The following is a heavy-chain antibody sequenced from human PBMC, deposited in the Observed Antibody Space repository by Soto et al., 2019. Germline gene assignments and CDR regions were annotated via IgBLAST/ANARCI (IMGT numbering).Heavy chain of an antibody. Sequence: QVQLQESGPGLVKPSETLSLTCTVSGVSITSYYWSWIRQPAGKGLEWIGRIYSSGSTNYTPSLKSRVTMSIDTSKNQFSLKLSSVPAADTAVYYCACLYNWNGWSDYWGQGTLVTVSS. CDR2: IYSSGST. V-gene: IGHV4-4*07. CDR3: ACLYNWNGWSDY. J-gene: IGHJ4*02. CDR1: GVSITSYY. D-gene: IGHD1-20*01.